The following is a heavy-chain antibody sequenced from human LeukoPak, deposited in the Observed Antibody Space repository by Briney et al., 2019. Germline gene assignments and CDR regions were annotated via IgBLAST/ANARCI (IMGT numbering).Heavy chain of an antibody. D-gene: IGHD3-16*02. V-gene: IGHV4-39*01. CDR1: GGSFSGYY. Sequence: PSETLSLTCAVYGGSFSGYYWGWIRQPPGKGLECIGSIHYSGSTYYNPSLKSRVTISVDTSKNQFSLKLSSVTAADTAVYYCARHKGMITFGGVIINGGFDSWGQGTLVTVSS. CDR2: IHYSGST. CDR3: ARHKGMITFGGVIINGGFDS. J-gene: IGHJ4*02.